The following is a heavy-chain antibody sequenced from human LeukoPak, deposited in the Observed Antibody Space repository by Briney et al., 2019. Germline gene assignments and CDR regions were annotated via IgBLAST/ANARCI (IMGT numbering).Heavy chain of an antibody. CDR1: GGSFSGYY. J-gene: IGHJ4*02. Sequence: SETLSLTRAVYGGSFSGYYWSWIRQPPGKGLEWIGEINHSGSTNYNPSLKSRVTISVDTSKNQFSLKLSSVTAADTAVYYCARGPWLVRAVDYWGQGNLVTVSS. V-gene: IGHV4-34*01. D-gene: IGHD6-19*01. CDR2: INHSGST. CDR3: ARGPWLVRAVDY.